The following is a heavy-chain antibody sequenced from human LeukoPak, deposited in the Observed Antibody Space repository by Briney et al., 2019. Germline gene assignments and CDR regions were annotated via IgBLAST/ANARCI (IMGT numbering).Heavy chain of an antibody. CDR3: AKDSTGYPPGY. D-gene: IGHD3-9*01. Sequence: GGSLRLSCAASGFSFSSYGMHWVRQRPGRGPEWVALIPYDGIGENYADFAKGRFTISRDNLKNTVYLLINSVRTEDTAVYYCAKDSTGYPPGYWGQGTLVTVSS. V-gene: IGHV3-30*02. CDR1: GFSFSSYG. J-gene: IGHJ4*02. CDR2: IPYDGIGE.